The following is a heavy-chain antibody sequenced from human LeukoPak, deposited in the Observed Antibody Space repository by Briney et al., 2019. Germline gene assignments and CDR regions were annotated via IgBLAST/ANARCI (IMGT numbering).Heavy chain of an antibody. CDR3: ARPTPYSTSSGYYFDY. D-gene: IGHD6-6*01. J-gene: IGHJ4*02. CDR1: GYTFTSSW. CDR2: IYLADSNT. Sequence: GESLKISCKGSGYTFTSSWISWVRQMPGTGLEWMGIIYLADSNTRYSPSFQGQVTISADKSISTAYLQWSSLKPSDTALYYCARPTPYSTSSGYYFDYWAQGTLVTVSS. V-gene: IGHV5-51*01.